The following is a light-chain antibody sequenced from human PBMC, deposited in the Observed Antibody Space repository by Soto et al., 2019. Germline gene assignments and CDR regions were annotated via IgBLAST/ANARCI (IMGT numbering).Light chain of an antibody. Sequence: TQSPSTLSVSPGERATISCRASQSVATNLACYQQRPGQAPRLLIYGASKRAIGLPARFSGSGSGTEFTLTITSLQPEDFATYFCQQYDTYYTFGQGTKVDIK. V-gene: IGKV3-15*01. CDR1: QSVATN. CDR2: GAS. CDR3: QQYDTYYT. J-gene: IGKJ2*01.